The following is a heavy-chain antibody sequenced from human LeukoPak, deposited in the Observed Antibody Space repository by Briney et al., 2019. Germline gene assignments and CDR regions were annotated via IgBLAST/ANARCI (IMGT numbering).Heavy chain of an antibody. D-gene: IGHD4-11*01. CDR3: ARAHDYSNYGTEGGWIDY. Sequence: PSQTLSLTCTVSGGSISNTDYYWSWIRQPAGKGLEWIGRIYTTGSTNYNPSLKSRVTISIDTSKDQFSLKLSSVTAADTAVYYCARAHDYSNYGTEGGWIDYWGQGTLVTVSS. CDR2: IYTTGST. J-gene: IGHJ4*02. CDR1: GGSISNTDYY. V-gene: IGHV4-61*02.